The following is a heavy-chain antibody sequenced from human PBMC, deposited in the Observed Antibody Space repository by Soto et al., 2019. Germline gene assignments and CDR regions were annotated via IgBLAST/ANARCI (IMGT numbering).Heavy chain of an antibody. J-gene: IGHJ4*02. Sequence: QVQLVQSGAEVKKPGASVRVSCKASGYTFTNYAIHWVRQAPGQRLEWMGWINAGNGNTKYSQKFQGRVTITRDTSASAAYMELSSLRSEDTAVYYCAGDRSGCFEYWGPGILVTVSS. V-gene: IGHV1-3*01. CDR1: GYTFTNYA. CDR3: AGDRSGCFEY. CDR2: INAGNGNT. D-gene: IGHD6-19*01.